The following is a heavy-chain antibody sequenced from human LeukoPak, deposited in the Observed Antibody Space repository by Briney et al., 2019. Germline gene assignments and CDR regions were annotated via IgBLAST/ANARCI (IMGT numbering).Heavy chain of an antibody. CDR2: IYYSGST. D-gene: IGHD6-6*01. CDR1: GGSFSGYY. J-gene: IGHJ4*02. Sequence: SETLSLTCAVYGGSFSGYYWGWIRQPPGKGLEWIGCIYYSGSTNYNPSLKSRVTISVDTSKNQFSLNLTSVTAADTAVYYCARAMSIAARLQTIFDYWGQGTLVTVSS. CDR3: ARAMSIAARLQTIFDY. V-gene: IGHV4-59*08.